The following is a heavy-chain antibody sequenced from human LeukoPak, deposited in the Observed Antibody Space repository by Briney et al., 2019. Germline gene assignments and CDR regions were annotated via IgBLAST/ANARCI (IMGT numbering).Heavy chain of an antibody. CDR2: IIPIFGTA. J-gene: IGHJ4*02. D-gene: IGHD5-18*01. V-gene: IGHV1-69*13. Sequence: SVKVSCKVSGYTLTELSMHWVRQAPGQGLEWMGGIIPIFGTANYAQKFQGRVTITADESTSTAYMELSSLRSEDTAVYYCARVEQLWSPSWGQGTLVTVSS. CDR3: ARVEQLWSPS. CDR1: GYTLTELS.